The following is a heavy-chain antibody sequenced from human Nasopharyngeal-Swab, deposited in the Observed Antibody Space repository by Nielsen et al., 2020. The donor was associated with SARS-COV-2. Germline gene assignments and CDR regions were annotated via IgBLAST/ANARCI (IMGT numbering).Heavy chain of an antibody. CDR3: ARGGIVGATGLDY. D-gene: IGHD1-26*01. J-gene: IGHJ4*02. CDR2: ISGSGGST. Sequence: GEALKISCAASGFTFSSYAMSWVRQAPGKGLEWVSAISGSGGSTYYADSVKGRFTISRDNSKNTLYLQMNSLRAEDTAVYYCARGGIVGATGLDYWGQGTLVTVSS. CDR1: GFTFSSYA. V-gene: IGHV3-23*01.